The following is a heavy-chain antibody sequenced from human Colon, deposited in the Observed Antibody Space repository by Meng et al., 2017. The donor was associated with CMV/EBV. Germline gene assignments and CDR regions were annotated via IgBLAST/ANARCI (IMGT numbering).Heavy chain of an antibody. Sequence: SETLSLTCTVSGGSISSGDYHWSWIRQPPGKGLEWIGYIYYSGSTYYNPSLKSRVTISVDTSKNQFSLKLSSVTAADTAVYYCASLGYYYDSSGYYSRWGQGTLVTVSS. D-gene: IGHD3-22*01. J-gene: IGHJ4*02. CDR1: GGSISSGDYH. V-gene: IGHV4-30-4*08. CDR2: IYYSGST. CDR3: ASLGYYYDSSGYYSR.